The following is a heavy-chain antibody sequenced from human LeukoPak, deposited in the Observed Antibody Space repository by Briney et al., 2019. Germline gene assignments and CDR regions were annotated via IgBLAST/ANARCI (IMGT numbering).Heavy chain of an antibody. J-gene: IGHJ4*02. D-gene: IGHD1-26*01. CDR1: GGSISSNNW. V-gene: IGHV4-4*02. Sequence: SGTLSLTCAVSGGSISSNNWWGWVRQPPGKGLEWIGEIYHSGSPNYNPSLKSRVTISVDKSRNHFSLNLSSVTAADTAVYYCARATVGASDYWGQGTLVTVSS. CDR2: IYHSGSP. CDR3: ARATVGASDY.